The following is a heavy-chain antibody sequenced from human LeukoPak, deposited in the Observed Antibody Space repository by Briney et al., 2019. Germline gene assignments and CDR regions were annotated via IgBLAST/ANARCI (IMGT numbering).Heavy chain of an antibody. Sequence: GESLKISCKRSGYSFTNYWIGWVRQMPGKGLEWMGIIYPGDSDTRYSPSFQGQVTILVDKSISTAYLQWSGLKASDTAMYYCARREVGPTLPDYWGQGTLVTVSS. CDR1: GYSFTNYW. V-gene: IGHV5-51*01. CDR3: ARREVGPTLPDY. J-gene: IGHJ4*02. CDR2: IYPGDSDT. D-gene: IGHD1-26*01.